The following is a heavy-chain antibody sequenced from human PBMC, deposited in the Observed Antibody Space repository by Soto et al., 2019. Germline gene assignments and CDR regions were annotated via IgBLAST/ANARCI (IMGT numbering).Heavy chain of an antibody. CDR1: GFPFSSYA. CDR2: ISGSGGAT. D-gene: IGHD3-3*01. CDR3: AKAGRYFYDLWSENRFDP. V-gene: IGHV3-23*01. J-gene: IGHJ5*02. Sequence: XSLRLSCTASGFPFSSYAMTWVRQAPGKGLEWVSSISGSGGATYYADSVEGRFTISRDDSKNTLFLQMDSLRAEDTALYYCAKAGRYFYDLWSENRFDPWGQRTLVTVSS.